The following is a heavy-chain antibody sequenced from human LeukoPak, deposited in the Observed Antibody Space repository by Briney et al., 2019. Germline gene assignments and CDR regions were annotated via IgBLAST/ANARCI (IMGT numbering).Heavy chain of an antibody. V-gene: IGHV3-21*01. CDR2: ISSSSSYI. CDR3: ARDRRYCSSTSCSNNYYMDV. D-gene: IGHD2-2*01. J-gene: IGHJ6*03. CDR1: GFTFSSFA. Sequence: GESLRLSCAASGFTFSSFAMSWVRQAPGKGLEWVSSISSSSSYIYYADPVKGRFTISRDNAKNSLYLQMNSLRAEDTAVYYCARDRRYCSSTSCSNNYYMDVWGKGTTVTVSS.